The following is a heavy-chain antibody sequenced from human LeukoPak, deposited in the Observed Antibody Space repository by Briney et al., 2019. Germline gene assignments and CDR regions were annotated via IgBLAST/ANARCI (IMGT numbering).Heavy chain of an antibody. CDR3: AKDYISRGSGTNFLGH. CDR1: GFSFDDYA. V-gene: IGHV3-9*01. Sequence: AGGSLRLSCAASGFSFDDYAMHWVRQAPGKGLEWVSGINWNNGGIAYADSVKGRFTISRDNAKNCLYLQMNSLRAEDTAFYYCAKDYISRGSGTNFLGHWGQGTLVTVSS. D-gene: IGHD3-10*01. J-gene: IGHJ4*02. CDR2: INWNNGGI.